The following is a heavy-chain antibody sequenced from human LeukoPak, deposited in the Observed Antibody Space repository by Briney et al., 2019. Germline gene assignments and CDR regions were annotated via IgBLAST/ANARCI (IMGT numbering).Heavy chain of an antibody. CDR3: ASLRKRGGAFDI. V-gene: IGHV4-59*01. J-gene: IGHJ3*02. Sequence: SETLSLTCSVSSGSISSYYWSWIRQPPGKGLEWIGYIYYSGRTSYNPSLKSRVTISVDTSKNHFSLTLSSVAAADTAVYYCASLRKRGGAFDIWGQGTMVTVSS. CDR1: SGSISSYY. CDR2: IYYSGRT.